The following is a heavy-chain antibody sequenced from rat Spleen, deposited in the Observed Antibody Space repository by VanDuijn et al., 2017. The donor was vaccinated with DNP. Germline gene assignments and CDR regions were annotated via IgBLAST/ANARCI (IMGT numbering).Heavy chain of an antibody. D-gene: IGHD1-11*01. V-gene: IGHV5-31*01. J-gene: IGHJ2*01. CDR3: TRDEGGGAPFDH. CDR1: GFIFSNYW. Sequence: EVQLVESGGGPVQPGRSLKLSCVASGFIFSNYWMTWIRQAPGKGLEWVASISNAGDYTYYRDSVTGRFTISRDNTKRTLYLQMANLRSEDTATYYCTRDEGGGAPFDHWGQGVMVTVSS. CDR2: ISNAGDYT.